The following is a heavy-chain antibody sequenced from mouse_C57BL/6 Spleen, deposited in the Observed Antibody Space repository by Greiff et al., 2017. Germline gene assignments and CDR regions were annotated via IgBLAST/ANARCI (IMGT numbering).Heavy chain of an antibody. CDR2: IYPGDGDT. D-gene: IGHD1-1*01. CDR1: GYAFSSSW. V-gene: IGHV1-82*01. CDR3: ARGTTVVDWYFDV. Sequence: VQLQQSGPELVKPGASVKISCKASGYAFSSSWMNWVKQRPGKGLEWIGRIYPGDGDTNYNGKFKGKATLTAAKSSSTAYMQLSSLTSEDSAVYFCARGTTVVDWYFDVWGTGTTVTVSS. J-gene: IGHJ1*03.